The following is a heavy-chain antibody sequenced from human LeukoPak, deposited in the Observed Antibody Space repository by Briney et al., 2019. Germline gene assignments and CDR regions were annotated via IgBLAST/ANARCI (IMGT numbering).Heavy chain of an antibody. V-gene: IGHV3-48*01. CDR2: ISSSSTTI. D-gene: IGHD6-13*01. CDR3: ARDDQNSSSWPNWFDP. J-gene: IGHJ5*02. CDR1: GFTFSSYS. Sequence: GSLRLSCAASGFTFSSYSMMWVRQAPGKGLEWVSYISSSSTTIHYADSVKGRFTISRDNAKNSVYLQMNSLRAEDTAVYYCARDDQNSSSWPNWFDPWGQGTLVTVSS.